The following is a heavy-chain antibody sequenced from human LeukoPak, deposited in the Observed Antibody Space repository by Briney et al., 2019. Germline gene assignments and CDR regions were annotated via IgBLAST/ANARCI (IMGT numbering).Heavy chain of an antibody. CDR1: GFTFSSYA. CDR3: AEVYCSGMTGINAY. V-gene: IGHV3-23*01. D-gene: IGHD6-19*01. Sequence: GGSLRVSCAASGFTFSSYAMSWVRHDPRKGLEWVSGITGSGGSTYYADSVKGRFTISRDNSKNTLSLQMNSLRAEDTPVYYDAEVYCSGMTGINAYWGQGTLVTVSS. CDR2: ITGSGGST. J-gene: IGHJ4*02.